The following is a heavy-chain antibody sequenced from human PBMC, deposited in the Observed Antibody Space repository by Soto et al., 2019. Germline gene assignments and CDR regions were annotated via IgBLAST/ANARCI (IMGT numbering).Heavy chain of an antibody. CDR3: ARARGAVAAPPAY. D-gene: IGHD6-19*01. V-gene: IGHV3-23*01. CDR1: GFTFSSYA. CDR2: MSGSGGST. Sequence: EVQLLESGGGLIQPGGSLRLSCAASGFTFSSYAMSWVRQAPGKGLDWVSAMSGSGGSTYYADSVKGRFTISRDNSKSTLYLQMNSLRAEDTAVYYCARARGAVAAPPAYWGQGTLVTVSS. J-gene: IGHJ4*02.